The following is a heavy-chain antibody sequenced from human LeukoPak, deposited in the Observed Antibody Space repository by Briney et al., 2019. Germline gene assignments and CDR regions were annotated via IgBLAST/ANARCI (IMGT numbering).Heavy chain of an antibody. CDR1: GFTFSSYG. V-gene: IGHV3-30*18. D-gene: IGHD3-22*01. CDR2: ISYDGSNK. J-gene: IGHJ4*02. CDR3: AKDLSALNYDSSGYPLDY. Sequence: GGSLRLSCAASGFTFSSYGMHWVRQAPGKGLEWVAVISYDGSNKYYADSVKGRFTISRDNSKNTLYLQMNSLRAEDTAVYYCAKDLSALNYDSSGYPLDYWGQGTLVTVSS.